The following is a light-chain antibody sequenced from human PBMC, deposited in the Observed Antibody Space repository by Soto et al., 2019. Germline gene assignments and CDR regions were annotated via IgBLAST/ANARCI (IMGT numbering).Light chain of an antibody. CDR2: KAS. J-gene: IGKJ1*01. CDR1: QTISSW. V-gene: IGKV1-5*03. Sequence: DIQMTQSPSTLSGSVGDRVTITCRASQTISSWLAWYQQKPGKAPKLLIYKASTLKSGVPSRFSGSGSGTEFTLTSSSLQPDDFATYYGQHYNSYSEAFGQGTKVEL. CDR3: QHYNSYSEA.